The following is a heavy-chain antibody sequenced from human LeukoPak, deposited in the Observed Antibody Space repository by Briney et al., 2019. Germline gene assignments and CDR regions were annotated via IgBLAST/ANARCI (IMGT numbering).Heavy chain of an antibody. CDR3: AKDLGKQWLVSGFDY. Sequence: RAGGSLRLSCAASGFTFSSYAMSWVRQAPGKGLEWVSAISGSGGSTYYADSVKGRFTISRDNSKNTLYLQMNSLRAEDTAVYYCAKDLGKQWLVSGFDYWGQGTLVTVSS. CDR1: GFTFSSYA. D-gene: IGHD6-19*01. V-gene: IGHV3-23*01. CDR2: ISGSGGST. J-gene: IGHJ4*02.